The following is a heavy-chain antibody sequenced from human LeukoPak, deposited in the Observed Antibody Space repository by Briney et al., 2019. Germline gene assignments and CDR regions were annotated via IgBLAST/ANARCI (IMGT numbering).Heavy chain of an antibody. CDR2: INNSSWYI. D-gene: IGHD3-10*01. J-gene: IGHJ5*02. CDR1: VFTFSSYS. Sequence: RWALRLSRAASVFTFSSYSMNWVRPAPGRGLAGVSSINNSSWYIYYPDSVKGPFNISRNNVQNPLYLQINSLRGHGTAVYYCAMMVRGVEEAEIDRWGEGTLVTVP. CDR3: AMMVRGVEEAEIDR. V-gene: IGHV3-21*01.